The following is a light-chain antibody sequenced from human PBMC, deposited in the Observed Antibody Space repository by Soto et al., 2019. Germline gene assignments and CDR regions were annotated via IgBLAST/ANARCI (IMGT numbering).Light chain of an antibody. CDR1: QSISGW. J-gene: IGKJ1*01. V-gene: IGKV1-5*03. CDR3: QQYNNYGSWT. Sequence: DIQVTQSPSTLAASVGDRVTITCRASQSISGWLAWYQQKPGKAPKLLIYKASSLESGVPSRFSGSGSGTEFTLTISSLQPDDFATFYCQQYNNYGSWTFGQGTKV. CDR2: KAS.